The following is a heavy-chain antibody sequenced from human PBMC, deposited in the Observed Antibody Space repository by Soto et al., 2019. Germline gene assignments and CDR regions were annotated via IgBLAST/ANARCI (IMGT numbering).Heavy chain of an antibody. J-gene: IGHJ3*02. CDR3: ARPQTYYYDRSAFDI. CDR1: GFTFSDYA. V-gene: IGHV3-30*03. D-gene: IGHD3-22*01. CDR2: VSHDGRNT. Sequence: SGRSLRLSCAASGFTFSDYAMHWVRQAPGKGLEWVAVVSHDGRNTHYADSVKGRFTVSRDNSKNTLYLQMNSLRAEDTAVYYCARPQTYYYDRSAFDIWGQGTMVTVSS.